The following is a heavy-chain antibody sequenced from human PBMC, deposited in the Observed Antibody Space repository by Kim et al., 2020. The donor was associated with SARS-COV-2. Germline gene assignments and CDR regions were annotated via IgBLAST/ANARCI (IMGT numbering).Heavy chain of an antibody. CDR2: ISSSSSYI. CDR3: ARGKGYYGSGSYYSGYYYYYGMDV. D-gene: IGHD3-10*01. CDR1: GFTFSSYS. V-gene: IGHV3-21*01. Sequence: GGSLRLSCTASGFTFSSYSMNWVRQAPGKGLEWVSSISSSSSYIYYADSVKGRFTISRDNAKNSLYLQMNSLRAEDTAVYYCARGKGYYGSGSYYSGYYYYYGMDVLGQGTTVTVSS. J-gene: IGHJ6*02.